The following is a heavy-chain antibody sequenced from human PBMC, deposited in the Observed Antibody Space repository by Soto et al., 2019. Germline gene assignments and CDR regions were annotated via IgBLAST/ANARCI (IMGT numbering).Heavy chain of an antibody. CDR3: ARTRYYYGSGSYDDY. CDR2: ISAYNDNT. V-gene: IGHV1-18*01. CDR1: GYTFTSYG. D-gene: IGHD3-10*01. J-gene: IGHJ4*02. Sequence: ASVKVSCKASGYTFTSYGISWVRQAPGQGLEWMGWISAYNDNTNYAQKLQGRVTMTTDTSTSTAYMELRSLRSDDTAVYYCARTRYYYGSGSYDDYWGQGTLVTVSS.